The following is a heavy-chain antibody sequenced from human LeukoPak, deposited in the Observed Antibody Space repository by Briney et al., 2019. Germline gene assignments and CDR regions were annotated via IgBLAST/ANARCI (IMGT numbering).Heavy chain of an antibody. D-gene: IGHD3-3*01. J-gene: IGHJ4*02. CDR3: ATDRGWRTSGYYLYYFEY. Sequence: GGSLRLSCAASGFIFTGYFMSWVRQAPGKGLEWVASIKHDGSEEYYVDSVRGRFTISRDNTKNLLYLQMSSLRAEDTAVYYCATDRGWRTSGYYLYYFEYWGQGTLATFSS. CDR2: IKHDGSEE. CDR1: GFIFTGYF. V-gene: IGHV3-7*01.